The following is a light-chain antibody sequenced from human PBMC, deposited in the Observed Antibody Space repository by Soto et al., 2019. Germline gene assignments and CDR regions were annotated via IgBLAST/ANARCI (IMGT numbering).Light chain of an antibody. Sequence: AIRMTQSPSSLSASKGDRVTITCRASQGISSYLAWYQQKPGKAPKLLIYAASTLQSGVPSRFSGSGSGTDFTLIISCLQSEDFATYYCQQYYSYPQTFGQGTKV. CDR1: QGISSY. CDR2: AAS. V-gene: IGKV1-8*01. CDR3: QQYYSYPQT. J-gene: IGKJ1*01.